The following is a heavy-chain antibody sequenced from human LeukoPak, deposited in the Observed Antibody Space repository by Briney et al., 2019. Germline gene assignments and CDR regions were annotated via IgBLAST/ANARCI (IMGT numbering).Heavy chain of an antibody. CDR1: GYTFTGYY. D-gene: IGHD6-13*01. CDR3: ARRRGSRIKIAAGAYYFDY. V-gene: IGHV1-2*02. Sequence: ASVKVSCKASGYTFTGYYMHLVRQAPGQGLEWMGWINPNSGGTNYAQKFQGRVTMTRDTSISTAYMELSSVTAADTAVYYCARRRGSRIKIAAGAYYFDYWGQGTLVTVSS. CDR2: INPNSGGT. J-gene: IGHJ4*02.